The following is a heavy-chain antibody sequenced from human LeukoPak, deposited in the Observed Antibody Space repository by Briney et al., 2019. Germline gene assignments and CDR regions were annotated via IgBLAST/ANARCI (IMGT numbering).Heavy chain of an antibody. V-gene: IGHV3-23*01. CDR1: GFTFSSYA. Sequence: GGSLRLSCAASGFTFSSYAMSWVRQAPGKGLEWVSAISGSGGSTYYADSVKGRFTISRDNAKNSLYLQMNSLRAEDTAVYYCARVTSGSLWVYWGQGTLVTVSS. CDR2: ISGSGGST. CDR3: ARVTSGSLWVY. J-gene: IGHJ4*02. D-gene: IGHD1-26*01.